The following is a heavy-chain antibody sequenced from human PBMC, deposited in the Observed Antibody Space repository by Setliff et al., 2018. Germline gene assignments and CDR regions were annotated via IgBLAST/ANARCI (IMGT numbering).Heavy chain of an antibody. V-gene: IGHV2-70*11. D-gene: IGHD2-15*01. CDR1: GFSLSTSGMC. CDR2: IDWDDDK. CDR3: ARIYRSGGSCYLDY. Sequence: SQTLTLTCTFSGFSLSTSGMCVSWIRQPPGKALEWLARIDWDDDKYYSTSLKTRLTISKDTSKNQVVLTMTNMDPVDTATYYCARIYRSGGSCYLDYWGQGTLVTVSS. J-gene: IGHJ4*02.